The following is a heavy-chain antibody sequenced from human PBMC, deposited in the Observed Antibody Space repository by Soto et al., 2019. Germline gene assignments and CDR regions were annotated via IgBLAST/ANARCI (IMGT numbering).Heavy chain of an antibody. CDR1: GFTFSSYA. CDR3: ARDQISPFWSGSNDAFDI. J-gene: IGHJ3*02. D-gene: IGHD3-3*01. V-gene: IGHV3-30-3*01. Sequence: PGGSLRLSCAASGFTFSSYAMHWVRQAPGKGLEWVAVISYDGSNKYYADSVKGRFTISRDNSKNTLYLQMNSLRAEDTAVYYFARDQISPFWSGSNDAFDIWGQGTMVTVSS. CDR2: ISYDGSNK.